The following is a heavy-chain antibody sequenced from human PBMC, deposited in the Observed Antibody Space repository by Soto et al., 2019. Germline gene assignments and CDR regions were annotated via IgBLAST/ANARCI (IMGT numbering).Heavy chain of an antibody. CDR2: ISGSGGST. CDR1: GFTFSSYA. CDR3: AKDHGYCSSTSCYMGDDAFDI. D-gene: IGHD2-2*02. Sequence: GGSLRLSCAASGFTFSSYAMSWVRQAPGKGLEWVSAISGSGGSTYYADSVKGRFTISRDNSKNTLYLQMNSLRAEDTAVYYCAKDHGYCSSTSCYMGDDAFDIWGQGTMVTVSS. V-gene: IGHV3-23*01. J-gene: IGHJ3*02.